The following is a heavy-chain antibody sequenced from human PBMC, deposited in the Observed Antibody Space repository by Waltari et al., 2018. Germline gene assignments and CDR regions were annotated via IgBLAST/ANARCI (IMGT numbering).Heavy chain of an antibody. D-gene: IGHD3-10*01. Sequence: QVQLQQSGPGLVKPSQTLSLTCAISGDSVSRYGAVWNWIRQSPSRGLEWLGRAYYRSKWSNDYAVSVKSRITINPDTSKNQFSLQLHSVTPDDTAVYYCASGRDSAFDIWGQGTIVTVSS. CDR3: ASGRDSAFDI. J-gene: IGHJ3*02. V-gene: IGHV6-1*01. CDR1: GDSVSRYGAV. CDR2: AYYRSKWSN.